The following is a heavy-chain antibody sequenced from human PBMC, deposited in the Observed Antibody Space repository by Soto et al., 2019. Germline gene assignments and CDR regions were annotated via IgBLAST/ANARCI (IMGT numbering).Heavy chain of an antibody. D-gene: IGHD1-26*01. CDR3: ARLGPMGATTLYCYYGMDV. Sequence: GASVKVSCKASGYTFTSYGISWVRQAPGQGLEWMGGIIPIFGTANYAQKFRGRVTITAGKSTSTAYMELSSLRSEDTAVYYCARLGPMGATTLYCYYGMDVWGQGTTVTVSS. CDR1: GYTFTSYG. V-gene: IGHV1-69*06. J-gene: IGHJ6*02. CDR2: IIPIFGTA.